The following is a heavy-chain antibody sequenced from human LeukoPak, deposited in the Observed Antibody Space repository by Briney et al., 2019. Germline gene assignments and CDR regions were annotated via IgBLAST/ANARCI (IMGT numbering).Heavy chain of an antibody. D-gene: IGHD1-26*01. J-gene: IGHJ4*02. CDR2: IKQDGSEK. CDR3: ARGAGSGSYYYFDY. Sequence: GGSLRLSCAASGFTFSSYWMSWVRQAPGKGLEWVANIKQDGSEKYYVDSVKGRFTISRENAKNSLYLQMNSLRAEDTAVYYCARGAGSGSYYYFDYWGQGTLVTVSS. CDR1: GFTFSSYW. V-gene: IGHV3-7*01.